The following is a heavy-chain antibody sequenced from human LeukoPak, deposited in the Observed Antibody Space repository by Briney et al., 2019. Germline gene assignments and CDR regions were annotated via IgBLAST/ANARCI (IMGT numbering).Heavy chain of an antibody. CDR2: IYYSGST. J-gene: IGHJ2*01. Sequence: SETLSLTCTVSGGSISSYYWSWIRQPPGKGLEWIGYIYYSGSTNYNPSLKSRVTISVGTSKNQFSLKLSSVTAADTAVYYCARGMVHWYFDLWGRGTLVTVSS. CDR3: ARGMVHWYFDL. D-gene: IGHD3-10*01. V-gene: IGHV4-59*01. CDR1: GGSISSYY.